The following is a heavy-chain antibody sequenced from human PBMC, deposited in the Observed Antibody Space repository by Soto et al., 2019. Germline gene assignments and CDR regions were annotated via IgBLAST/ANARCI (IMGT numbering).Heavy chain of an antibody. J-gene: IGHJ4*02. Sequence: SETLSLTCTVSGGSVSSGSYYWSWIRQPPGKGLEWIGYIYYSGSTNYNPSLKSRVTISVDTSKNQFSLKLSSVTAADTAVYYCARDGRWQQLGFEYWGQGTLVTVSS. CDR2: IYYSGST. CDR3: ARDGRWQQLGFEY. CDR1: GGSVSSGSYY. V-gene: IGHV4-61*01. D-gene: IGHD6-13*01.